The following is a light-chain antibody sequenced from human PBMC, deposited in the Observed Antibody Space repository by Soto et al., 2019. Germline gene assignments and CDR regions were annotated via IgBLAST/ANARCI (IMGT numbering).Light chain of an antibody. V-gene: IGLV1-44*01. J-gene: IGLJ1*01. CDR2: TNN. CDR1: NSNIATNT. CDR3: AAWDDNLGAYV. Sequence: QSLLTQPPSASGTPGQRVTISCSGSNSNIATNTVNWYQQLPGTAPRLLIYTNNQRPSGVPQRFSGSKTGTSASLAIGGLQSEDGADYYCAAWDDNLGAYVFGTGTKVTVL.